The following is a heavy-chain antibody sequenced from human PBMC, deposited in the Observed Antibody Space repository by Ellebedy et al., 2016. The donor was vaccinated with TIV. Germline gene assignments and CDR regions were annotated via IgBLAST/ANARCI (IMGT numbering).Heavy chain of an antibody. CDR3: ARRGGGGAVGATFCDY. CDR1: GFTFSSYG. Sequence: GESLKISCVASGFTFSSYGMNWVRQAPGKGLEWVAVIWYDGSNKYYADSVKGRSTISRDNSKNTLYLQMNSLRAEDTAVYYCARRGGGGAVGATFCDYWGQGTLVTVSS. V-gene: IGHV3-33*01. D-gene: IGHD1-26*01. J-gene: IGHJ4*02. CDR2: IWYDGSNK.